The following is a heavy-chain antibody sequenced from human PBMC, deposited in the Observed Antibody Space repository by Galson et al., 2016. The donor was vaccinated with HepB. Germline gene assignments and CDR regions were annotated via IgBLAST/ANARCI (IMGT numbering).Heavy chain of an antibody. V-gene: IGHV1-18*04. CDR1: GYTFTTYA. D-gene: IGHD6-19*01. CDR2: INPYNGNI. J-gene: IGHJ4*02. CDR3: ARQYSSGWYVYFDY. Sequence: SVKVSCKASGYTFTTYAITWARQAPGQGLEWMGWINPYNGNIKYAQKVQGRVTMTTATSTSTAYIDLRSLGFDDSAVYYCARQYSSGWYVYFDYWGQGTLVTVSS.